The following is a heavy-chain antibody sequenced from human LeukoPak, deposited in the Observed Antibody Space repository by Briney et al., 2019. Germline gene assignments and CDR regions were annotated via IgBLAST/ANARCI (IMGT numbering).Heavy chain of an antibody. D-gene: IGHD5-18*01. Sequence: GGSLRLSCAASGFTVSSNYMSWVRQAPGKGLEWVSVIYSGGSTYYADSVKGRFTISRDSSKNTLYLQMNSLRAEDTAVYYCARMSGYSYGLYYFDYWGQGTLVTVSS. J-gene: IGHJ4*02. V-gene: IGHV3-66*01. CDR2: IYSGGST. CDR3: ARMSGYSYGLYYFDY. CDR1: GFTVSSNY.